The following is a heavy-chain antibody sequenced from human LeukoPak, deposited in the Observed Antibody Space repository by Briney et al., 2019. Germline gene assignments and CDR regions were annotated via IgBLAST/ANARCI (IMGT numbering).Heavy chain of an antibody. Sequence: PSETLSLTCAVYGGSFSGYYWSWIRQPPGKGLEWIGEINHSGSTNYNPSLKSQVTISVDTSKNQFSLKLSSVTAADTAVYYCARGQDIVVVPAAIAKPFDYWGQGTLVTVSS. CDR1: GGSFSGYY. CDR3: ARGQDIVVVPAAIAKPFDY. V-gene: IGHV4-34*01. CDR2: INHSGST. J-gene: IGHJ4*02. D-gene: IGHD2-2*01.